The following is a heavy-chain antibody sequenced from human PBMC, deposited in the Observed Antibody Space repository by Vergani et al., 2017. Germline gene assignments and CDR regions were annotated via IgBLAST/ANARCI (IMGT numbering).Heavy chain of an antibody. CDR2: IYTSGGT. V-gene: IGHV4-61*02. CDR3: ATDSSGWSPITGRGPYYFDY. Sequence: QVQLQESGPGLVKPSQTLSLTCAVSGGSISSGRYYWSWIRQPAGKGLEWIGRIYTSGGTNYNPSLKSRVTISVDTSKNQFSLRLSSVTAADTAVYYCATDSSGWSPITGRGPYYFDYWGQGTLVTVSS. D-gene: IGHD6-19*01. J-gene: IGHJ4*02. CDR1: GGSISSGRYY.